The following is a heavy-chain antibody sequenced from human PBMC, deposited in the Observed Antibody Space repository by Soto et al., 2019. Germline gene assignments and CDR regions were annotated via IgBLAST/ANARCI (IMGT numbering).Heavy chain of an antibody. CDR3: AKSRCTRRCPNSGRFLDY. CDR2: ISYDGSNK. Sequence: PGGSLRLSCAASGFTFSSYGMHWVRQAPGKGLEWVAVISYDGSNKYYADSVKGRFTISRDNSKNTLYLQMNSLRAEDTAAYYCAKSRCTRRCPNSGRFLDYWRQGTLVTVSS. J-gene: IGHJ4*02. CDR1: GFTFSSYG. D-gene: IGHD2-21*01. V-gene: IGHV3-30*18.